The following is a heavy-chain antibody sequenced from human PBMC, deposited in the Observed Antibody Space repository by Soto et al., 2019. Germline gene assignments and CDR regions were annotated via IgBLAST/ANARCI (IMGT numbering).Heavy chain of an antibody. CDR2: IYYSGST. CDR1: GISVSTSDYY. J-gene: IGHJ4*02. V-gene: IGHV4-39*01. D-gene: IGHD2-15*01. CDR3: AGFVVPASRNSDFDY. Sequence: PSETLSLTCTVSGISVSTSDYYWGWVRQLPGKGLDWIGNIYYSGSTFYNPSLRSRVTLSVDTSKNQFSLRLNSVTAADTAVYFCAGFVVPASRNSDFDYWGQGAPVTVYS.